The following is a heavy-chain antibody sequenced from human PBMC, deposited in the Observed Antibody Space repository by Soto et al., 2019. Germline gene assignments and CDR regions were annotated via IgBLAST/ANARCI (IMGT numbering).Heavy chain of an antibody. D-gene: IGHD1-1*01. J-gene: IGHJ4*02. CDR3: ARGRYGDY. CDR2: ISAHNGNT. V-gene: IGHV1-18*01. Sequence: QVHLVQSGAEVKKPGASVKVSCKGSGYAFTTYGITWVRQAPGQGLEWMGWISAHNGNTNYAQKLQGRVAVTRDTSTTTAYLELRSLRSDDTAVYYCARGRYGDYWGQGALVTVSS. CDR1: GYAFTTYG.